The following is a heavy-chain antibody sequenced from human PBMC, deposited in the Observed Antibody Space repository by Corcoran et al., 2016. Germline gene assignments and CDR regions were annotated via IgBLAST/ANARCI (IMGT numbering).Heavy chain of an antibody. D-gene: IGHD6-19*01. CDR2: IYYSGST. CDR3: ARELGAYSSGWYVP. CDR1: GGSISSSSYY. J-gene: IGHJ5*02. V-gene: IGHV4-39*07. Sequence: QLQLQESGPGLVKPSETLSLTCTVSGGSISSSSYYWGWIRQPPGKGLEWIGSIYYSGSTYYNPSLKSRVTISVDTAKNQFSLKLISVTAADTAVYYCARELGAYSSGWYVPWSQGTLVTVSS.